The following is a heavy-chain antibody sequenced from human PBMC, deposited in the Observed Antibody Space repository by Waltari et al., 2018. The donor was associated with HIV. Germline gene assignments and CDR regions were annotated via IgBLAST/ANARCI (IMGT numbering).Heavy chain of an antibody. CDR1: GFTFRYLA. CDR2: LSYDGSDK. V-gene: IGHV3-33*05. D-gene: IGHD3-10*01. Sequence: QVQLVDSGGGVVQPGRSLRLACAAPGFTFRYLAMHWLRQAPGKGLEWVAVLSYDGSDKYYADSVRGRFTISRDNSKNTLYLQMNNLRAEDTAVYFCARRGVLTYYYTMDVWGQGTTVTVSS. J-gene: IGHJ6*02. CDR3: ARRGVLTYYYTMDV.